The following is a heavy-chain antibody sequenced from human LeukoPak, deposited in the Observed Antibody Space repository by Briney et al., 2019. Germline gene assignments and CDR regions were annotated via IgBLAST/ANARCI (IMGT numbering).Heavy chain of an antibody. J-gene: IGHJ4*02. Sequence: GGSLRLSCAASGFTFSSYAMSWIRQAPGKGLEWVSAISGSGGSTYYADSVKGRFTISRDNSKNTLYLQMNSLRAEDTAVYYCAKDRVSWELLGEYYFDYWGQGTLVTVSS. CDR2: ISGSGGST. CDR1: GFTFSSYA. D-gene: IGHD1-26*01. CDR3: AKDRVSWELLGEYYFDY. V-gene: IGHV3-23*01.